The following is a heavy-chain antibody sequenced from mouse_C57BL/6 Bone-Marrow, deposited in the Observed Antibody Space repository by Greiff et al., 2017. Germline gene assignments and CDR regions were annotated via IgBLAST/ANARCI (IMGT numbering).Heavy chain of an antibody. CDR1: GFSLTSYA. Sequence: QVQLKESGPGLVAPSQSLSITCTVSGFSLTSYAISWVRQPPGKGLEWLGVIWPGGGTNYNSALKSRLSISKDNSKSQVFLKMNSLQTEDTARYYCARDTTVGAKDWYFDVWGTGTTVTVSS. D-gene: IGHD1-1*01. V-gene: IGHV2-9-1*01. J-gene: IGHJ1*03. CDR3: ARDTTVGAKDWYFDV. CDR2: IWPGGGT.